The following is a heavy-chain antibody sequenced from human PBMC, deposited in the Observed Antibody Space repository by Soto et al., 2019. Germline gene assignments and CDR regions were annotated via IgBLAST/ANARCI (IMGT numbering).Heavy chain of an antibody. CDR1: GFTFSSYG. CDR3: AKDSTDYIWGSYRYYNWFDP. Sequence: PGGSLRLSCAASGFTFSSYGMHWVRQAPGKGLEWVAVISYDGSNKYYADSVKGRFTISRDNSKNTLYLQMNSLRAEDTAVYYCAKDSTDYIWGSYRYYNWFDPWGQGTLVTVSS. V-gene: IGHV3-30*18. J-gene: IGHJ5*02. CDR2: ISYDGSNK. D-gene: IGHD3-16*02.